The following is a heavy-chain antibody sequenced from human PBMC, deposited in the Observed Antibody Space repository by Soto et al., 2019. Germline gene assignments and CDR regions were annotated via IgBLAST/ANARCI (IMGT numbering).Heavy chain of an antibody. D-gene: IGHD3-10*01. CDR3: VSGVY. J-gene: IGHJ4*02. Sequence: VQVVESGGGLVKPGGSLRLSCAASGFTVSNAWMTWVRQAPGKGLEWVGRIKSKSEGGTTDYAAPVKGRFTISRDDSKNTVYVQMNSLKTEDTALYYCVSGVYWGQGTLVTVSS. V-gene: IGHV3-15*07. CDR1: GFTVSNAW. CDR2: IKSKSEGGTT.